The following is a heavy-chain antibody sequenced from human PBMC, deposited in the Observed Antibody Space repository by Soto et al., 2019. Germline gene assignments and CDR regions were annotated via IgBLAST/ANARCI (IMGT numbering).Heavy chain of an antibody. CDR3: AHIPNYYQYDWFDP. CDR2: IYWDDDK. D-gene: IGHD3-16*01. CDR1: GFSLTTRGVG. V-gene: IGHV2-5*02. Sequence: QITLKESGPTLVKPTQTLTLTCTFSGFSLTTRGVGVGWIRQPPGKALECLALIYWDDDKRYSPSLQSRLSIRKPTSXNQVVLTMTNVDPVDTATYYCAHIPNYYQYDWFDPWGQGTLVSVSS. J-gene: IGHJ5*02.